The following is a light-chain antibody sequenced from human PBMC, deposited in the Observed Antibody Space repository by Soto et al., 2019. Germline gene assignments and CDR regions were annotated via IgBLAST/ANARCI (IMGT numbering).Light chain of an antibody. J-gene: IGKJ1*01. Sequence: EIVLTQSPGSLSLSPGEGATLSCRASQSVSSTFLAWYQQKPGQAPRLLIYGASSRATGIPDRFSGSGSGTDFTLAISRMEHDDFEVYYCQHYADSHPTWTFGQGTKVEVK. V-gene: IGKV3-20*01. CDR2: GAS. CDR3: QHYADSHPTWT. CDR1: QSVSSTF.